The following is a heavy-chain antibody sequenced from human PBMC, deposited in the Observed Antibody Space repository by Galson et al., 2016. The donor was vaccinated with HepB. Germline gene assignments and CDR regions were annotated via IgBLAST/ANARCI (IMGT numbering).Heavy chain of an antibody. CDR3: ARHLLTADRSGELDAYDI. CDR1: GYNLSRYW. J-gene: IGHJ3*02. D-gene: IGHD3-22*01. Sequence: QSGAEVTKPGESLKISCKGIGYNLSRYWIGWVRQMPGKGLEWMGIIYGGASATRYSPSFQGTVTIPADKAINSSYLQWSTLTAPDTAIYYCARHLLTADRSGELDAYDIWGQGTMVTVSS. CDR2: IYGGASAT. V-gene: IGHV5-51*01.